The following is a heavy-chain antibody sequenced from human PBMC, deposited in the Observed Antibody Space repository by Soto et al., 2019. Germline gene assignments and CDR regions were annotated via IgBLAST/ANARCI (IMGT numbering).Heavy chain of an antibody. CDR1: GGSISSGDYY. CDR2: IYYSGST. J-gene: IGHJ6*02. V-gene: IGHV4-30-4*01. D-gene: IGHD3-3*01. Sequence: QVQLQESGPGLVKPSQTLSLTCTVSGGSISSGDYYWSWIRQPPGKGLEWIGYIYYSGSTYYNPSLKSRVTISVDTSTNQFSRKLSSVTAADTAVYYCARDRQYYDFWSGYYYGMDVWGQGTTVTVSS. CDR3: ARDRQYYDFWSGYYYGMDV.